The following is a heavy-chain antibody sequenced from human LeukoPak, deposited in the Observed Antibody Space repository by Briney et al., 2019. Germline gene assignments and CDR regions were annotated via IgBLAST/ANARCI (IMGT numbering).Heavy chain of an antibody. Sequence: ESRKISCKGSGYGFTSYWIAWVRQMPGKRLEWMGIIYPGDSDTTYSPSFQGQVTISADRSISTAYLQWSSLTASDTGIYYCARRLSYAYTFDYWGQGTPVPVSS. V-gene: IGHV5-51*01. CDR3: ARRLSYAYTFDY. D-gene: IGHD5-18*01. CDR2: IYPGDSDT. CDR1: GYGFTSYW. J-gene: IGHJ4*02.